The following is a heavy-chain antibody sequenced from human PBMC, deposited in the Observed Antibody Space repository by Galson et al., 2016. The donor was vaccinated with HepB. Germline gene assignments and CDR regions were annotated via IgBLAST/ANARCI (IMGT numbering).Heavy chain of an antibody. Sequence: SETLPLTCTVSGGSVSSSSYYWSWIRQPPGKGLEWIGYIYYSGTTNYNPSLKSRVTISVDTSKNRFSLRLSSVAAADTAGYFCGRWAYDGDSGNWYFDLWGRGTLVTVSS. CDR2: IYYSGTT. D-gene: IGHD4-23*01. CDR1: GGSVSSSSYY. J-gene: IGHJ2*01. CDR3: GRWAYDGDSGNWYFDL. V-gene: IGHV4-61*01.